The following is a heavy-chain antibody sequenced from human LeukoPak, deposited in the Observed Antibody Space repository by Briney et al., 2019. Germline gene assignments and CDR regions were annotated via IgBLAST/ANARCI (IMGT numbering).Heavy chain of an antibody. Sequence: SETLSLTCTVSGGSISSYYWSWIRQPPGKGLEWIGYIYNSGSTNYNPSLKSRVTISVDTSKNQFSLELISVTAADTAVYYCARVDDSSAYIDYWGQGTLATVSS. J-gene: IGHJ4*02. CDR1: GGSISSYY. CDR2: IYNSGST. V-gene: IGHV4-59*01. CDR3: ARVDDSSAYIDY. D-gene: IGHD3-22*01.